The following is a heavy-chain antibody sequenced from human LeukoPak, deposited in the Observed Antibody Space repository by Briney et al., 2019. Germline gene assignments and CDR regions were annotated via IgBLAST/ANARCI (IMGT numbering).Heavy chain of an antibody. CDR3: ARVLGYCTNGVCYYYYGMDV. CDR2: ISAYNGNT. Sequence: ASVKVSCKASGYTFTSYGISWVRQAPGQGLEWMGWISAYNGNTNYAQKFQGRVTITADKSTSTAYMELSSLRSEDTAVYYCARVLGYCTNGVCYYYYGMDVWGQGTTVTVSS. CDR1: GYTFTSYG. J-gene: IGHJ6*02. V-gene: IGHV1-18*01. D-gene: IGHD2-8*01.